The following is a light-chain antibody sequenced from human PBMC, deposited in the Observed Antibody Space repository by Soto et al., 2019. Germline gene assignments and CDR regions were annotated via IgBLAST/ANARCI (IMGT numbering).Light chain of an antibody. J-gene: IGKJ1*01. CDR2: GAS. Sequence: PGERVTLSCRASQSVSSSYLAWYQQKPGQAPRLLIYGASSRATGIPDRFSGSGSGTDFTLTISRLEPEDFATYYCLQHNSYPWTFGQGTKVEIK. CDR1: QSVSSSY. V-gene: IGKV3-20*01. CDR3: LQHNSYPWT.